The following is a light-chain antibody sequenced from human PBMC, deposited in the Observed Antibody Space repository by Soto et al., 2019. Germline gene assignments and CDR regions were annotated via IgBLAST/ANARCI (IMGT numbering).Light chain of an antibody. V-gene: IGLV2-14*01. Sequence: QSALTQPASVSGSPGQSITISCTGASSDVGAYNYVSWYQQHPGKAPKLMIYAVSNRPSGVSNRFSGSKSGNTASLTISGLQAEDEADYYCSSYTSSTTVLFGGGTKVTVL. CDR3: SSYTSSTTVL. CDR1: SSDVGAYNY. CDR2: AVS. J-gene: IGLJ2*01.